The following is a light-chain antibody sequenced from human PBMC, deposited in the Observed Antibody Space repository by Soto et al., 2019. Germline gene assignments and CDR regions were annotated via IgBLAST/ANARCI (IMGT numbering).Light chain of an antibody. J-gene: IGKJ3*01. CDR1: QSVSSN. Sequence: EIVMTQSPATLSVSPGERATLSCRASQSVSSNLDWYHQKPGQAPRLLIYGASTRATGIPARFSGSGSGTEFTLTISRLQYEDFAVYYCQQYNNWTFTFGPGTKVDIK. V-gene: IGKV3-15*01. CDR2: GAS. CDR3: QQYNNWTFT.